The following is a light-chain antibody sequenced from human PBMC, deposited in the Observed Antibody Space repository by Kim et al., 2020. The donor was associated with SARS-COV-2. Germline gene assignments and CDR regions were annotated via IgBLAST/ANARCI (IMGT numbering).Light chain of an antibody. CDR3: QQYYSTPYT. CDR2: WAS. J-gene: IGKJ2*01. CDR1: QSVFYSTNNKNY. Sequence: RATINCKSSQSVFYSTNNKNYLAWYQQKPGQPPKLLIYWASTRESGVPDRFSGSGSGTDFSLAISSLQVEDVAFYYCQQYYSTPYTFGQGTKLEI. V-gene: IGKV4-1*01.